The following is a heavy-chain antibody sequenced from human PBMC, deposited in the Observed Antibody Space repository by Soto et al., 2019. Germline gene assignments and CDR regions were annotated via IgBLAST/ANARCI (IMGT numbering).Heavy chain of an antibody. J-gene: IGHJ4*02. V-gene: IGHV1-18*01. Sequence: QVHLVQSGAEVKKPGASVKVSCKASGYTFTSYGITWVRQALGQGLEWMGWISAHNGNTDYAQKLQGRVIVTRDTSTSTAYMELRSLISDDTAVYYCARGRYGDYWGQGALVTVSS. D-gene: IGHD1-1*01. CDR3: ARGRYGDY. CDR2: ISAHNGNT. CDR1: GYTFTSYG.